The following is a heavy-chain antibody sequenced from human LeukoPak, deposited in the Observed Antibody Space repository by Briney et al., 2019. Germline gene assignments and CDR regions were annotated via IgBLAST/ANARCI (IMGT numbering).Heavy chain of an antibody. Sequence: PGRSLRLSCAASGFPFSSYGMHWVRQAPGKGPEWVAVICLDGIKKYNEDSVKGRFTISRDNSKSTLYLQMNSLRAEDTAVYYCAREQGGFCSGGSCYDLGYFDYWGQGTLVTVSS. V-gene: IGHV3-33*01. CDR3: AREQGGFCSGGSCYDLGYFDY. CDR1: GFPFSSYG. J-gene: IGHJ4*02. CDR2: ICLDGIKK. D-gene: IGHD2-15*01.